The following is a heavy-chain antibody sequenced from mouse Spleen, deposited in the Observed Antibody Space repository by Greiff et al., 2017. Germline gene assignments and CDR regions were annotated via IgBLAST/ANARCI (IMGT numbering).Heavy chain of an antibody. J-gene: IGHJ1*03. CDR3: TRDKATVLRYFDV. V-gene: IGHV5-9-1*02. CDR1: GFTFSSYA. D-gene: IGHD1-1*01. Sequence: EVQRVESGEGLVKPGGSLKLSCAASGFTFSSYAMSWVRQTPEKRLEWVAYISSGGDYIYYADTVKGRFTISRDNARNTLYLQMSSLKSEDTAMYYCTRDKATVLRYFDVWGTGTTVTVSS. CDR2: ISSGGDYI.